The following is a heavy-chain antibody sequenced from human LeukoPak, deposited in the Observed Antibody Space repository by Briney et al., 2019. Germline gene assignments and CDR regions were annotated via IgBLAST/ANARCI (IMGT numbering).Heavy chain of an antibody. CDR3: ATARSYITIFGVVIPRDYYGMDV. CDR2: IIPIFGTA. D-gene: IGHD3-3*01. CDR1: GGTFSSYA. Sequence: GASVTVSCKASGGTFSSYAISWVRQAPGQGLEWMGGIIPIFGTANYAQKFQGRVTITADESTSTAYMELSSLRSEDTAVYYCATARSYITIFGVVIPRDYYGMDVWGQGTTVTVSS. V-gene: IGHV1-69*13. J-gene: IGHJ6*02.